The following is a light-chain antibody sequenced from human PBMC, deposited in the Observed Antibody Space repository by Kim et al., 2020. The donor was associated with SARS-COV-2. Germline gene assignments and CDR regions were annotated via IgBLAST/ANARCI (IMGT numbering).Light chain of an antibody. CDR1: SSNIGAGYD. CDR2: GNN. Sequence: QGVTISCTGSSSNIGAGYDVHWYQQLPGTAPKLLSYGNNNRPSGVPDRFSGSKSGTSASLAITGLQAEDEADYYCQSYDSSLSGYVFGTGTKVTVL. V-gene: IGLV1-40*01. CDR3: QSYDSSLSGYV. J-gene: IGLJ1*01.